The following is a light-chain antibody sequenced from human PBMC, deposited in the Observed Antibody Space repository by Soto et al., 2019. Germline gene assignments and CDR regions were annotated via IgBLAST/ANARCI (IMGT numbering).Light chain of an antibody. J-gene: IGKJ4*01. CDR3: KQNNKWPRVT. Sequence: EVVMTQSPATVSVSPGEGVTLSCRASQTISNDLAWYQQKPGQAPRLLINGASTRATGVPARFSGGGSGTDFPLTISSLQFEVFAFYYCKQNNKWPRVTLGGGTKVNIK. CDR2: GAS. CDR1: QTISND. V-gene: IGKV3-15*01.